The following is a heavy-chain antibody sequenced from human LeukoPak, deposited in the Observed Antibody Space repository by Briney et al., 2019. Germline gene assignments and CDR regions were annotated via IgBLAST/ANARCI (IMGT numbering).Heavy chain of an antibody. CDR2: ISSSGSTI. V-gene: IGHV3-48*03. D-gene: IGHD4-23*01. Sequence: GGSLRLPCAASGFTFSSYEMNWVRQAPGKGLEWVSYISSSGSTIYYADSVKGRFTISRDNAKNSLYLQMNSLRAEDTAVYYCARVYGGKFIGNYYFDYWGQGTLVTVSS. CDR1: GFTFSSYE. CDR3: ARVYGGKFIGNYYFDY. J-gene: IGHJ4*02.